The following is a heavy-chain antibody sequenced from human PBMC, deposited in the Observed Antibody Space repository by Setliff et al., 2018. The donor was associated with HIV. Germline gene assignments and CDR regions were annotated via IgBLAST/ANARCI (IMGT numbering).Heavy chain of an antibody. V-gene: IGHV1-24*01. CDR3: ARGSAVAGTSSPPGDY. CDR2: FDPEDGET. Sequence: ASVKVSCKISGYTLTELSIHWVRQAPGKGLEWMANFDPEDGETFYAQKFQGRVTITTDESTSTAYMELSSLRSEDTAVYYCARGSAVAGTSSPPGDYWGQGTLVTVSS. CDR1: GYTLTELS. J-gene: IGHJ4*02. D-gene: IGHD6-19*01.